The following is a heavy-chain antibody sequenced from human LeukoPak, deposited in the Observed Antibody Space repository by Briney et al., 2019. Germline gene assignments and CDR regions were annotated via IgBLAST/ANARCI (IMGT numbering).Heavy chain of an antibody. CDR1: GGSFSGYY. Sequence: PSETLSLTCAVYGGSFSGYYWSWIRQPPGKGLEWIGEINHSGSTNYSPSLKSRVTISVDTSKNHFSLRLTSLAAADTAVYYCVRGTDFQHWGQGTLVTVSS. V-gene: IGHV4-34*01. CDR3: VRGTDFQH. CDR2: INHSGST. J-gene: IGHJ1*01.